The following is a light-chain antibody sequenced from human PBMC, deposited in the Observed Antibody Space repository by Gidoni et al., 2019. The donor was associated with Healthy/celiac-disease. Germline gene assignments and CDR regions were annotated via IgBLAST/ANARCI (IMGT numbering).Light chain of an antibody. CDR1: QGISSY. CDR2: AAS. J-gene: IGKJ5*01. Sequence: AIRMTQSPSSFSAATGDRVTITCRARQGISSYLAWYQQKPGKAPKLLIYAASTLQSGVPSRFSGSGSGTDFTLTISCLQSEDFATYYCQQYHRYPFTFGQGTRLEIK. CDR3: QQYHRYPFT. V-gene: IGKV1-8*01.